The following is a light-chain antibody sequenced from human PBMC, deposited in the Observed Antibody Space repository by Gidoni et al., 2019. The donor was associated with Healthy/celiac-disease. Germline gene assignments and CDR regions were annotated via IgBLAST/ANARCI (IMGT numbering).Light chain of an antibody. J-gene: IGKJ4*01. CDR3: QQSYSTPLT. V-gene: IGKV1-39*01. Sequence: DIHITQSPSSLSASVGDRVTITCRASQSLSSYLNWYQQKPGKAPKLLIYAASSLQSGVPSRFSGSGSGTDFTLTISSLQPEDFATYYCQQSYSTPLTFGGGTKVEIK. CDR1: QSLSSY. CDR2: AAS.